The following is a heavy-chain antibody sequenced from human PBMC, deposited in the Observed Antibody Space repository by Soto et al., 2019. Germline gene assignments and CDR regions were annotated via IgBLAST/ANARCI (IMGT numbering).Heavy chain of an antibody. V-gene: IGHV3-23*01. D-gene: IGHD3-9*01. CDR1: GFTFSSYA. CDR2: IGGSGGNT. J-gene: IGHJ6*02. Sequence: GGSLRLSCAASGFTFSSYAMSWVRQAPGKGLEWVSGIGGSGGNTYYADSAKGRFTISRDNSKNTLFLQMNSLRAEDTAEYYCARVVRYFDTPYGMDVWGQGTTVTVSS. CDR3: ARVVRYFDTPYGMDV.